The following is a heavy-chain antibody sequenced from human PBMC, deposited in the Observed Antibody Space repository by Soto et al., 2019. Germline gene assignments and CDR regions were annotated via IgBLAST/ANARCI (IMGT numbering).Heavy chain of an antibody. CDR2: INHSGST. V-gene: IGHV4-34*01. CDR1: GGSFSGYY. CDR3: ARGVRGYRSSWYVY. D-gene: IGHD6-13*01. J-gene: IGHJ4*02. Sequence: QVQLQQWGAGLLKPSETLSLTCAVYGGSFSGYYWSWIRQPPGKGLEWIGEINHSGSTNYNPSLKSRVTISVDTSKNQFSLKLSSVTAADTAVYYCARGVRGYRSSWYVYWGQGTLVTVSS.